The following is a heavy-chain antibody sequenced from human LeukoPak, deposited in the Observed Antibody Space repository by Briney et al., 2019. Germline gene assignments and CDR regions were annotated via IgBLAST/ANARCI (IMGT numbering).Heavy chain of an antibody. CDR2: IIPIFGTA. J-gene: IGHJ6*03. Sequence: GASVKVSCKASGYTFTSYGISWVRQAPGQGLEWMGGIIPIFGTANYAQKFQGRVTITADESTSTAYMELSSLRSEDTAVYYCARDLRVESYYYYYMDVWGKGTTVTVSS. CDR1: GYTFTSYG. V-gene: IGHV1-69*13. D-gene: IGHD5/OR15-5a*01. CDR3: ARDLRVESYYYYYMDV.